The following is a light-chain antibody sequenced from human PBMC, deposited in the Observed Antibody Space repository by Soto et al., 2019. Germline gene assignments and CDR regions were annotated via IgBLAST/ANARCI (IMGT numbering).Light chain of an antibody. CDR2: INN. CDR3: SSYTSSSTLEV. J-gene: IGLJ1*01. V-gene: IGLV1-44*01. Sequence: QSVLTQPPSASGTPGQRVTISCSGGSSNIESNTVNWYQQLPGTAPKLLIYINNQRPSGVSNRFSGSKSGNTASLTISGLQAEDEADYYCSSYTSSSTLEVFGTGTKVTVL. CDR1: SSNIESNT.